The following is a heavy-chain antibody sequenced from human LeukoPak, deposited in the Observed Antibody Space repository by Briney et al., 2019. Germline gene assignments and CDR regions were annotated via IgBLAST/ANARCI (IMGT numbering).Heavy chain of an antibody. CDR3: AKGNGYSYGRYYFDY. D-gene: IGHD5-18*01. CDR2: ITASGGNT. CDR1: GFTFSSYA. V-gene: IGHV3-23*01. Sequence: PGGSLRLSCAASGFTFSSYAMGWVRQAPGKGLEWVSAITASGGNTYYADSVKGRFTISRDNSKNTLYLQVNSLRAEDTAVYYCAKGNGYSYGRYYFDYRGQGTLATVSS. J-gene: IGHJ4*02.